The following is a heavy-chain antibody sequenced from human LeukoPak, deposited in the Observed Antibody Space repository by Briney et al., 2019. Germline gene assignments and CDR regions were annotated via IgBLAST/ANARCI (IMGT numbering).Heavy chain of an antibody. CDR1: GDSVSGNSVA. V-gene: IGHV6-1*01. J-gene: IGHJ5*02. CDR2: TYYRSKWYN. Sequence: SQTLSLTCAISGDSVSGNSVAWNWIRQSPSRGLEWLGRTYYRSKWYNDYAVYVKSRISINADTSKNQFSLQMNSVTPEDTAVYYCERGAIRSFDHWGQGTLVTVSP. CDR3: ERGAIRSFDH.